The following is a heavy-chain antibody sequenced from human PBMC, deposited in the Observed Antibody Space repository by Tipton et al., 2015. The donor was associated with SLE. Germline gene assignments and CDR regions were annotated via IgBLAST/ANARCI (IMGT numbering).Heavy chain of an antibody. J-gene: IGHJ5*02. CDR3: ARDNSAETGFEP. CDR2: IYYSGST. Sequence: LRLSCTGSGGSISSYYWSWIRQPPGKGLEWIGYIYYSGSTNYNPSLKSRVTISVDTSKNQFSLKLSSVTAADTAVYYCARDNSAETGFEPWGQGTLVTVSS. D-gene: IGHD2/OR15-2a*01. CDR1: GGSISSYY. V-gene: IGHV4-59*01.